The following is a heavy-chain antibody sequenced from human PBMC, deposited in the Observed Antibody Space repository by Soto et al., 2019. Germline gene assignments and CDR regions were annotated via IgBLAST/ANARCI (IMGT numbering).Heavy chain of an antibody. J-gene: IGHJ4*02. D-gene: IGHD1-26*01. CDR1: GFIFSSQA. CDR2: ISSSGRST. CDR3: SKSTQWELPHYFDY. V-gene: IGHV3-23*01. Sequence: PAGCLRLSCAASGFIFSSQAMSCVSQAPGKGLEWVSGISSSGRSTYYADSVRGRFTISRDISTNTLYLQMNNLRAEDTAVYYCSKSTQWELPHYFDYWGQGTLVTVSS.